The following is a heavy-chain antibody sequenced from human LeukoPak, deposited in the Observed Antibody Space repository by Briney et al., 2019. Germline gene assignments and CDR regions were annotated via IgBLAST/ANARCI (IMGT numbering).Heavy chain of an antibody. D-gene: IGHD4-11*01. CDR2: IFSSGST. Sequence: SETLSLTCTVSGGSISSHYWSWIRQPAGKGLEWIGRIFSSGSTYYNPSLKSRVTMSVDTSKNQFSLKLSSVTAADTAVYYCARAVTTVTSNWFDLWGQGTLVNASP. CDR1: GGSISSHY. CDR3: ARAVTTVTSNWFDL. J-gene: IGHJ5*02. V-gene: IGHV4-4*07.